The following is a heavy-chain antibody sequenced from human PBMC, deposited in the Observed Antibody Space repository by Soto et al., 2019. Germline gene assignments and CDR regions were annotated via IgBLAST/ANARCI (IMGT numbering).Heavy chain of an antibody. V-gene: IGHV3-21*01. CDR2: ISSSSSYI. Sequence: GGSLRLSCAASGFTFSSYAMSWVRQAPGKGLEWVSSISSSSSYIYYADSVKGRFTISRDNAKNSLYLQMNSLRAEDTAVYYCARDQKGSGWYTDYWGQGTLVTVSS. CDR3: ARDQKGSGWYTDY. D-gene: IGHD6-19*01. J-gene: IGHJ4*02. CDR1: GFTFSSYA.